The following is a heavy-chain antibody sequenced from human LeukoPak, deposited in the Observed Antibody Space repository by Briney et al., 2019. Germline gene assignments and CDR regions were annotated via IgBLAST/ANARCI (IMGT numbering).Heavy chain of an antibody. J-gene: IGHJ5*02. D-gene: IGHD3-10*01. V-gene: IGHV4-34*01. CDR3: ARGGVRGVIIT. Sequence: PSKTLSLTCAVYGGSFRGYYWSWIRQPPGKGLEWIGEINHSGSTNYNPSLKSRVTISVDTSKNQFSLKLSSVTAADTAVYYCARGGVRGVIITWGQGTLVTVSS. CDR1: GGSFRGYY. CDR2: INHSGST.